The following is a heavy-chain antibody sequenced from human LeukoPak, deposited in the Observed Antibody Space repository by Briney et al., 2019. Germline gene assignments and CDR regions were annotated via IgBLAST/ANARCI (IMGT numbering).Heavy chain of an antibody. J-gene: IGHJ4*02. CDR3: ARGQGYGTFDH. Sequence: PSETLSLTCTVSGGSISSSSYYWGWIRQPPGEGLEWIGSIYYSGSTYYNPSLKSRVTISVDTSKNQFSLKLSSVTAADTAVYYCARGQGYGTFDHWGQGTLVTVSS. D-gene: IGHD1-1*01. V-gene: IGHV4-39*07. CDR1: GGSISSSSYY. CDR2: IYYSGST.